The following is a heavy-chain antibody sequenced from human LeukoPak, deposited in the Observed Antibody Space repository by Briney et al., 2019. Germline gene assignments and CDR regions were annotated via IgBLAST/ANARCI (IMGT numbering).Heavy chain of an antibody. CDR1: GFTFSSYG. V-gene: IGHV3-30*02. Sequence: GGSLRLSCAASGFTFSSYGMHWVRQAPGKGLEWVAFIRYDGSNKYYADSVKGRFTISRDNSKNTLYLQMNSLRAEDTAVYYCAKVGMSLDLVFDYWGQGTLVTVSS. CDR2: IRYDGSNK. D-gene: IGHD3-10*01. CDR3: AKVGMSLDLVFDY. J-gene: IGHJ4*02.